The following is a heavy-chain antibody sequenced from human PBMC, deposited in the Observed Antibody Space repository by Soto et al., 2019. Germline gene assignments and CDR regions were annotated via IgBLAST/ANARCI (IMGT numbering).Heavy chain of an antibody. CDR3: ARDLPSYRSSV. D-gene: IGHD3-10*01. Sequence: PGGSLRLSXAASGFTFSSYSMNWVRQAPGKGLEWVSSISSSSSYIYYADSVKGRFTISRDNAKNSLYLQMNSLRAEDTAVYYCARDLPSYRSSVWGQGTTVTVSS. CDR1: GFTFSSYS. J-gene: IGHJ6*02. CDR2: ISSSSSYI. V-gene: IGHV3-21*01.